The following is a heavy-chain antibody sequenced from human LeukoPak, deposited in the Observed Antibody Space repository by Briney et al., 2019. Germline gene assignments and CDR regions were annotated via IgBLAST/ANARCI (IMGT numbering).Heavy chain of an antibody. CDR2: ITPILGIA. CDR1: GGTFSSYT. J-gene: IGHJ6*03. Sequence: SVKVSCKASGGTFSSYTISWVRQAPGQGLEWMGRITPILGIANYAQKFRGRVTITADKSTSTAYMELSSLRSEDTAVYYCASERLGYYYMDVWGKGTTVTVSS. V-gene: IGHV1-69*02. D-gene: IGHD1-1*01. CDR3: ASERLGYYYMDV.